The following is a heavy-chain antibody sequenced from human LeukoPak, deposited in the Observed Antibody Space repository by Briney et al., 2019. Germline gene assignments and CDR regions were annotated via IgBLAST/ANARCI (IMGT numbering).Heavy chain of an antibody. D-gene: IGHD3-22*01. J-gene: IGHJ3*02. Sequence: PSETLSLTCAVYGGSFSGYYWSWIRQPPGKGLEWIGSIYHSGSTNYNPSLKSRVTISVDTSKNQFSLKLSSVTAADTAVYYCARDSYYYDSSGYLLDAFDIWGQGTMVTVSS. CDR3: ARDSYYYDSSGYLLDAFDI. CDR1: GGSFSGYY. V-gene: IGHV4-34*01. CDR2: IYHSGST.